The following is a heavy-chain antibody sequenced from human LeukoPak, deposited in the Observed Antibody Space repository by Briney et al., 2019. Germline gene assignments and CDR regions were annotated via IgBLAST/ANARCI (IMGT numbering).Heavy chain of an antibody. V-gene: IGHV3-74*01. Sequence: GGSLRLSCAASGCTFSSYWVHWVRQAPGKGLVWVLRVNSDESITTYADSVNGRFTISRDNAKNTLYLQMKSLRAEDTAVYYCARGHLPTPRSAMDVWGQGTTVTVSS. CDR1: GCTFSSYW. CDR3: ARGHLPTPRSAMDV. CDR2: VNSDESIT. J-gene: IGHJ6*02. D-gene: IGHD3-3*02.